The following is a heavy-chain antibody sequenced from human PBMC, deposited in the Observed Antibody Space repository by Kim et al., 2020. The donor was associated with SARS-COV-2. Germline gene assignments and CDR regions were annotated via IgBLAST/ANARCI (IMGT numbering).Heavy chain of an antibody. CDR1: GFTFSSYS. CDR2: ISSSSSYI. CDR3: ARDRLLRFLEWEEVGDAFDI. V-gene: IGHV3-21*01. Sequence: GGSLRLSCAASGFTFSSYSMNWVRQAPGKGLEWVSSISSSSSYIYYADSVKGRFTISRDNAKNSLYLQMNSLRAEDTAVYYCARDRLLRFLEWEEVGDAFDIWGQGTMVTVSS. D-gene: IGHD3-3*01. J-gene: IGHJ3*02.